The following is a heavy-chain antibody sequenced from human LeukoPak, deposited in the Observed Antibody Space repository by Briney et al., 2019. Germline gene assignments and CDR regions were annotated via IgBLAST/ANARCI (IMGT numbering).Heavy chain of an antibody. CDR1: GGSISSSSYY. V-gene: IGHV4-39*07. D-gene: IGHD5-12*01. Sequence: SETLSLTCTVSGGSISSSSYYWGWIRQPPGKGLEWIGSIYYSGSTNYNPSLKSRVTISVDTSKNQFSLKLSSVTAADTAVYYCARDRGYPNWFDPWGQGTLVTVSS. CDR3: ARDRGYPNWFDP. J-gene: IGHJ5*02. CDR2: IYYSGST.